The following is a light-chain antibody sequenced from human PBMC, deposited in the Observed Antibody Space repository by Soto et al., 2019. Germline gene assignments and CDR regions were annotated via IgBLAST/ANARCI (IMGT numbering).Light chain of an antibody. V-gene: IGKV3-15*01. CDR3: QQYGRSPWT. CDR2: DAS. J-gene: IGKJ1*01. Sequence: EIVMTQSPAGLSVSPGERAALSCRASQSVSSDLAWYHQKPGQAPRLLIFDASTRATGIPARFSGSGSGTEFTLTISGLQSEDFAIYYCQQYGRSPWTFGQGTKVDIK. CDR1: QSVSSD.